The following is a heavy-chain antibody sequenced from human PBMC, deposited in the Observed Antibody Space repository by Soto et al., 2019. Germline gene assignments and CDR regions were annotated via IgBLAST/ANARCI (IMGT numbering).Heavy chain of an antibody. CDR1: GFTFSSYA. V-gene: IGHV3-23*01. CDR3: AKDRSSNYDDSSGYYFDY. J-gene: IGHJ4*02. D-gene: IGHD3-22*01. CDR2: ISGSGGST. Sequence: GGSLRLSCAASGFTFSSYAMSWVRQAPGKGLEWVSAISGSGGSTYYADSVKGRFTISRDNSKNTLYLQMNSLRAEDTAVYYCAKDRSSNYDDSSGYYFDYWGQGTLVTVSS.